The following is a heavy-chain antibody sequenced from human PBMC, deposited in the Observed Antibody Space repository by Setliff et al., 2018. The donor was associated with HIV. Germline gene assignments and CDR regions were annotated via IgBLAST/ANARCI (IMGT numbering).Heavy chain of an antibody. J-gene: IGHJ4*02. CDR3: ARDGAYVWGTYRYQGFDH. Sequence: ASVKVSCKASGYIFSNFAMHWVRQVPGPRLEWMGWINAGDGNTKYSQNIQGRVTITRDTSATTVYMELSRLSSEDTVVYYCARDGAYVWGTYRYQGFDHWGQGTLVTVSS. V-gene: IGHV1-3*01. D-gene: IGHD3-16*02. CDR2: INAGDGNT. CDR1: GYIFSNFA.